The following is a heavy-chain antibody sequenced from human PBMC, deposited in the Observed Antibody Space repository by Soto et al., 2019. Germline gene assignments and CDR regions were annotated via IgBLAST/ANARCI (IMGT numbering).Heavy chain of an antibody. Sequence: SETLSLTCAVYGGSFSGYYWSWIRQPPGKGLEWIGNIHYSGSTYYMPSLRSRVTLSVDTSKNHFSLNLKSVTAADTAVYYCARVQRRWLNSDYWGQGTLVTVSS. CDR1: GGSFSGYY. J-gene: IGHJ4*02. CDR2: IHYSGST. D-gene: IGHD5-12*01. V-gene: IGHV4-34*01. CDR3: ARVQRRWLNSDY.